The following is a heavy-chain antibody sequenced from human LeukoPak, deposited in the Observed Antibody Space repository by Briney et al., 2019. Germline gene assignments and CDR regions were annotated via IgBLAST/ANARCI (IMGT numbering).Heavy chain of an antibody. J-gene: IGHJ3*02. CDR3: ARVLGCTNGVCHDAFDI. CDR1: GFTFSSYW. Sequence: PGGSLRLSCAASGFTFSSYWMSRVRQAPGKGLEWVSNIKEDGGEKFHVVYVKGRFNIYRDNAKNSLYLQMNSLGAEDTAVYFCARVLGCTNGVCHDAFDIWGQGTVVTVSS. CDR2: IKEDGGEK. D-gene: IGHD2-8*01. V-gene: IGHV3-7*01.